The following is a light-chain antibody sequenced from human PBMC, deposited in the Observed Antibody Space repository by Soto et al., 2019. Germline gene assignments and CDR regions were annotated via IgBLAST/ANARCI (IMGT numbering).Light chain of an antibody. CDR1: QDIRKY. CDR2: GAS. Sequence: DIPMTQSPSSLSASVGDRVTITCQASQDIRKYLNWYQQKPGRAPKLLIYGASNLETGVPSRFSGSGYGTDFPFTISSLQPEDIATYYCQHYDNLPPFPFGPGTKVAI. V-gene: IGKV1-33*01. J-gene: IGKJ3*01. CDR3: QHYDNLPPFP.